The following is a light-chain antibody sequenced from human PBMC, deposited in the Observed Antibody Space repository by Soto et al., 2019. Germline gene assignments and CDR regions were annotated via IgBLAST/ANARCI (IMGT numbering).Light chain of an antibody. CDR2: EAS. V-gene: IGKV3-11*01. CDR1: QSISNS. CDR3: QQRYNWPPCT. Sequence: EVVLTQSPATLSLSPGERATLSCRASQSISNSLAWYQQKPVQAPRLLIYEASNRATGIPARFSGTGSGTDFTLTISSLEPEDFAVYYCQQRYNWPPCTFGQGTKLEIK. J-gene: IGKJ2*02.